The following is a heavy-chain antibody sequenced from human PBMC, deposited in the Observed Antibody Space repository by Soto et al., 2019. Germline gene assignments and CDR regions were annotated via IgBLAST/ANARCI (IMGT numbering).Heavy chain of an antibody. Sequence: PSETLSLTCTVSGGSISSSNYYWAWIRQSPGKGLEWIGSVYYNGFTYYNPSLKSRVTISVDTSKSRFSLKLTSVTAADTAVYYCARMGDFWSGPGELDPWGQGTLVTVSS. CDR2: VYYNGFT. V-gene: IGHV4-39*01. CDR3: ARMGDFWSGPGELDP. D-gene: IGHD3-3*01. CDR1: GGSISSSNYY. J-gene: IGHJ5*02.